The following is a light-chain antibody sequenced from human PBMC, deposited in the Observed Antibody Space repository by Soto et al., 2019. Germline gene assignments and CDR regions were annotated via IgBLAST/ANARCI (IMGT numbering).Light chain of an antibody. CDR1: KIGVKN. Sequence: SYELTQSLSVSVALGQTATIACGGSKIGVKNVHWYQQKPGQAPVLVINRDSNRPSGIPARFSGSNSGNTANLTISGVQAGDEADYYCQVWDFGTVVFGGGTK. J-gene: IGLJ3*02. CDR3: QVWDFGTVV. CDR2: RDS. V-gene: IGLV3-9*01.